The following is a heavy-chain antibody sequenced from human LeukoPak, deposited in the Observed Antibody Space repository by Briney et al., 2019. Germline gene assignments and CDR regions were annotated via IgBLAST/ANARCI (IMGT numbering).Heavy chain of an antibody. CDR2: ISSSGSTI. CDR1: GFTFSSYE. CDR3: ARLSALLPKYCSSTSCYKYYYYGMDV. V-gene: IGHV3-48*03. D-gene: IGHD2-2*02. J-gene: IGHJ6*02. Sequence: PGGSLRLSCAASGFTFSSYEMNWVRQAPGKGLEWVSYISSSGSTIYYADSVKGRFTISRDNPKNSLYLQMNSLRAEDTAVYYCARLSALLPKYCSSTSCYKYYYYGMDVWGQGTTVTVSS.